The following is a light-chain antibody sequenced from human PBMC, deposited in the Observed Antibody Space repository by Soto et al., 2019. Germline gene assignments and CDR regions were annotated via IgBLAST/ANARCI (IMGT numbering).Light chain of an antibody. V-gene: IGKV1-33*01. CDR1: HDISTH. J-gene: IGKJ5*01. CDR2: ETS. CDR3: QQYDNVVIT. Sequence: IQMTQSPSSLSASVGDRVTITCRASHDISTHLNWYQQMPGKAPKLLIYETSNVQTGVPSRFSGHGSGTDFVFTISNLQPEDIGTYYCQQYDNVVITFGQGTRLDIK.